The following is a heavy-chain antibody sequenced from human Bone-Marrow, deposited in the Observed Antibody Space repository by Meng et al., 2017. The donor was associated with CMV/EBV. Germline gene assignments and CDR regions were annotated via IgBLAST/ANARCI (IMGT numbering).Heavy chain of an antibody. Sequence: GESLKTSCAASGFTFSSYSMNWVRQAPGKGLEWVSSISSSSSYIYYADSVKGRFTISRDKAKNSLYLQMNSLRAEDTAVYYCARDCWVAGTFYDYYYGMDVWGQGTTVTVSS. CDR3: ARDCWVAGTFYDYYYGMDV. CDR2: ISSSSSYI. J-gene: IGHJ6*02. CDR1: GFTFSSYS. V-gene: IGHV3-21*01. D-gene: IGHD6-19*01.